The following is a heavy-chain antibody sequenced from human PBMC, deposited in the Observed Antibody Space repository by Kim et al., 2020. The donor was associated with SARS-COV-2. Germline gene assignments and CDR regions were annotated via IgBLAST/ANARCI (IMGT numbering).Heavy chain of an antibody. CDR2: ISSSGSNI. D-gene: IGHD2-21*02. Sequence: GGSLRLSCAASGFTFSSYEMNWVRQAPGKGLEWISYISSSGSNIYYADSVKGRFTISRDNAKNSLYLQVYSLRAEDTAVYYCARSYCGGDCSSGPWLDLWGQGTLVTVSS. J-gene: IGHJ5*02. V-gene: IGHV3-48*03. CDR1: GFTFSSYE. CDR3: ARSYCGGDCSSGPWLDL.